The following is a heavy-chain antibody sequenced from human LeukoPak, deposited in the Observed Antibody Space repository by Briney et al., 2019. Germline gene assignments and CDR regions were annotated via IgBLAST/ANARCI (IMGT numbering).Heavy chain of an antibody. J-gene: IGHJ6*02. CDR1: GGSISSYY. Sequence: PSETLSLTCTVSGGSISSYYWSWIRQPPGKGLEWIGYIYYSGSTNYNPSLKSRVTISVDTSKNQFSLKLSSVTAADTAVYYCTRATDLLLDYYGMDVWGQGTTATVSS. CDR3: TRATDLLLDYYGMDV. V-gene: IGHV4-59*01. CDR2: IYYSGST. D-gene: IGHD2-8*02.